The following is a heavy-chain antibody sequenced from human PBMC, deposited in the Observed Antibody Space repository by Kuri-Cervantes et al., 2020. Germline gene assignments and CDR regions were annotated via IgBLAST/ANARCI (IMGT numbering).Heavy chain of an antibody. Sequence: SEILSLTCTVSGGSISSYYWSWIRQPPGKGLEWIGYIYYSGSTYYNPSLKSRVTISVDTSKNQFSLKLSSVTAADTAVYYCARRNYYDSSGYYYRTHRYFDLWGRGTLVTVSS. D-gene: IGHD3-22*01. J-gene: IGHJ2*01. V-gene: IGHV4-59*04. CDR2: IYYSGST. CDR1: GGSISSYY. CDR3: ARRNYYDSSGYYYRTHRYFDL.